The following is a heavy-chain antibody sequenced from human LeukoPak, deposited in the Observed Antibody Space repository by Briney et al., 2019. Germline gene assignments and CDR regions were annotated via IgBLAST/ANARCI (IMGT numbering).Heavy chain of an antibody. Sequence: GGSLRLSCAASGFTFSSYAMSWVRRAPGKGLEWVSAISGSGGSTYYADSVKGRSTTSRDNSKNTLYLQMNSLRAEDTAVYYCACLCVTMIVVVTDYMDVWGKGTTVTVSS. J-gene: IGHJ6*03. D-gene: IGHD3-22*01. V-gene: IGHV3-23*01. CDR3: ACLCVTMIVVVTDYMDV. CDR1: GFTFSSYA. CDR2: ISGSGGST.